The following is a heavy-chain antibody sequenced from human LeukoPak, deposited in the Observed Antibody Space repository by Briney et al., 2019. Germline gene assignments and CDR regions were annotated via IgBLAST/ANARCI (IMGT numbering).Heavy chain of an antibody. V-gene: IGHV1-18*01. CDR1: SHTFTTYG. D-gene: IGHD3-22*01. CDR2: ISAHNAKT. Sequence: ASVKVSCKGSSHTFTTYGFSWVRQAPGQGLEWMGGISAHNAKTTYAQKFQGRVTMSTDTSTNTAYMELRTLRSDDTAVYYCVGSLSMIVEVPGYWGQGTLVTVSS. J-gene: IGHJ4*02. CDR3: VGSLSMIVEVPGY.